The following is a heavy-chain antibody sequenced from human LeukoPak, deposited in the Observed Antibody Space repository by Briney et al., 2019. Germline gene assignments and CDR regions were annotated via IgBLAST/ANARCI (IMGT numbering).Heavy chain of an antibody. V-gene: IGHV3-48*03. CDR3: ASGYSGSRW. CDR1: GFTFSSYE. CDR2: ISSSGSTI. J-gene: IGHJ4*02. Sequence: GGSLRLSCAASGFTFSSYEMNWVRQAPGKGLEWVSYISSSGSTIYYADSVKGRFTISRDNVKNSLYLQMNTLRAEDTAVYYCASGYSGSRWWGQGTLVTVSS. D-gene: IGHD1-26*01.